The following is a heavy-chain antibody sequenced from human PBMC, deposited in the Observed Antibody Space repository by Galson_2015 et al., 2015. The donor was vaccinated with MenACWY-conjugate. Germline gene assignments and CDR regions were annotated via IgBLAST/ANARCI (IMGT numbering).Heavy chain of an antibody. Sequence: SLRLCCAASGFTFSSYWMHWVRQAPGKGLLWVSRINNDGSDTSYADSVKGRFTISRDNAKNTLYLQMNSLRAEDTAVYYCARDNSAGPDLFDPWGQGTLVTVSS. V-gene: IGHV3-74*01. CDR2: INNDGSDT. J-gene: IGHJ5*02. D-gene: IGHD4-23*01. CDR1: GFTFSSYW. CDR3: ARDNSAGPDLFDP.